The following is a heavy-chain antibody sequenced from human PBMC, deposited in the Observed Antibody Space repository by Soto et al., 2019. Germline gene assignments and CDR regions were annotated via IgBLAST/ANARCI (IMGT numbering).Heavy chain of an antibody. J-gene: IGHJ4*02. CDR2: IKTKTDGETT. CDR3: TATKGAYSAYVSCDF. Sequence: VQVVESGGGLVKPGGSLRLSCTTSGFIFKNAWMTWVRRAPGRGLEWIGRIKTKTDGETTDYASPMKGRFTISREDSRSTVFLQMTSLKAEDTAIYYCTATKGAYSAYVSCDFWGQGVLVTVSS. V-gene: IGHV3-15*01. CDR1: GFIFKNAW. D-gene: IGHD5-12*01.